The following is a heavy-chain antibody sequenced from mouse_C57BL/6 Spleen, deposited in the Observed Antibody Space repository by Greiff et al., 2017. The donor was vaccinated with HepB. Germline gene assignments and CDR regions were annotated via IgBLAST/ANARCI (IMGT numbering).Heavy chain of an antibody. D-gene: IGHD1-1*01. V-gene: IGHV1-26*01. CDR3: ARSGYYGRGSDYYFDY. CDR1: GYTFTDYY. J-gene: IGHJ2*01. Sequence: EVQLQQSGPELVKPGASVKISCKASGYTFTDYYMNWVKQSHGKSLEWIGDINPNNGGTSYNQKFKGKATLTVDKSSSTAYMELRSLTSEDSAVYYCARSGYYGRGSDYYFDYWGQGTTLTVSS. CDR2: INPNNGGT.